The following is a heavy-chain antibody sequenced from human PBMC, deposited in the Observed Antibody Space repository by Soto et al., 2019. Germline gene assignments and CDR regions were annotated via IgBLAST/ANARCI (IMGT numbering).Heavy chain of an antibody. CDR1: GGTFSSYA. D-gene: IGHD2-2*01. CDR3: ARSQGSSTSLEIYYYYYYGMDV. V-gene: IGHV1-69*01. CDR2: IIPISGTA. J-gene: IGHJ6*02. Sequence: QVQLVQSGAEVKKPGSSVKVSCKASGGTFSSYAISWVRQAPGQGLEWMGGIIPISGTANYEQKFQGRVTITADESTSTAYMELSSLRSEDTAVYDCARSQGSSTSLEIYYYYYYGMDVWGQGTTVTVSS.